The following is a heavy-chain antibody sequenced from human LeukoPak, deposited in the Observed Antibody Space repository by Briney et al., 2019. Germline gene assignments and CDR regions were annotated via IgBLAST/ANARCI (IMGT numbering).Heavy chain of an antibody. V-gene: IGHV3-23*01. CDR3: AKGMIYCSGGSCYLGTFDI. CDR2: ISGSGGST. Sequence: GGSLRLSCAASGFTFSSYAMSWVRQAPGKGLEWVSAISGSGGSTYYADSVKGRFTISRDNSKNTLYLQMNSLRAEDTAEYFCAKGMIYCSGGSCYLGTFDIWGQGTMVTVSS. D-gene: IGHD2-15*01. CDR1: GFTFSSYA. J-gene: IGHJ3*02.